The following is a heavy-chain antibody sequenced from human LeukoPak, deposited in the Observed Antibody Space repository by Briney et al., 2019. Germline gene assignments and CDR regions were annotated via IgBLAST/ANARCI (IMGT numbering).Heavy chain of an antibody. CDR1: GGSISSYY. Sequence: SETLSLTCTVSGGSISSYYWSWIRQPPGKGLEWIGYIYYSGSTTYNPSLKSRVTISVDTSKNQFSLKLSSVTAADTAVYYCARVPVTVTTGFDPWGQGTLVTVSS. D-gene: IGHD4-11*01. J-gene: IGHJ5*02. V-gene: IGHV4-59*01. CDR2: IYYSGST. CDR3: ARVPVTVTTGFDP.